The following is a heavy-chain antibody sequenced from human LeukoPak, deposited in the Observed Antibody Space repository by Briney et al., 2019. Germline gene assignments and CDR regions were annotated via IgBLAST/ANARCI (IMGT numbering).Heavy chain of an antibody. CDR3: ARTTHYYDGSGLFY. D-gene: IGHD3-22*01. CDR1: GFTFTKYI. V-gene: IGHV3-48*01. CDR2: ISGASSVI. J-gene: IGHJ4*02. Sequence: GGSLRLSCAASGFTFTKYIMNWVRQAPGKGPEWVAYISGASSVIYYADSVKGRFTVSRDNAKNSLYLQMNSLKGEDTAVYYCARTTHYYDGSGLFYWGQGALVTVSS.